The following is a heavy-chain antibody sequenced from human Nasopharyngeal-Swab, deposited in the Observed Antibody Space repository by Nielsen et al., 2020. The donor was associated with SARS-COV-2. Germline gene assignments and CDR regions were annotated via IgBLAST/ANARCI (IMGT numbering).Heavy chain of an antibody. CDR2: ISSSSSYI. V-gene: IGHV3-21*01. D-gene: IGHD1-1*01. Sequence: GGSLRLSCAASGFTFSSYSMNWVRQAPGKGLEWVSSISSSSSYIYYADSVKGRFTISRDNAKNSLYLQMNSRRAEDTAVYYCAREMPPGRELDYWGQGTLVTVSS. CDR3: AREMPPGRELDY. CDR1: GFTFSSYS. J-gene: IGHJ4*02.